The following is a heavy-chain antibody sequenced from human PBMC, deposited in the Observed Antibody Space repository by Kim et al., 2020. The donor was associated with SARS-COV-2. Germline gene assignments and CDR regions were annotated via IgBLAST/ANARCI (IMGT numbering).Heavy chain of an antibody. J-gene: IGHJ4*02. D-gene: IGHD4-17*01. V-gene: IGHV3-48*03. Sequence: GGSLRLSCAASGFTFSSYEMNWVRQAPGKGLEWVSYISSSGSTIYYADSVKGRFTISRDNAKNSLYLQMNSLRAEDTAVYYCARDRSGTVTTYYFDYWGQGTLVTVSS. CDR1: GFTFSSYE. CDR2: ISSSGSTI. CDR3: ARDRSGTVTTYYFDY.